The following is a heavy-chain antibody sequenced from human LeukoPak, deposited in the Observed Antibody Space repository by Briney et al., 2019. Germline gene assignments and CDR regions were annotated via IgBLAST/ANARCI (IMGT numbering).Heavy chain of an antibody. CDR2: IYPGYSDT. D-gene: IGHD6-13*01. CDR3: ARVRYSSSSSFDY. Sequence: GESLKISRKGSGYSFTNYWIGWVRQMPAKGLEWMGIIYPGYSDTRYSPSFQGQVTISADKSISTAYLQWSSLKASDTAMYYCARVRYSSSSSFDYWGQGTLVTVSS. J-gene: IGHJ4*02. CDR1: GYSFTNYW. V-gene: IGHV5-51*01.